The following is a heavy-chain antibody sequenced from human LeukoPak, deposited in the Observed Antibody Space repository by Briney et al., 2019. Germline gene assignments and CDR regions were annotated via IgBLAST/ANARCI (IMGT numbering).Heavy chain of an antibody. V-gene: IGHV4-59*01. Sequence: SETLSLTCTVSGGSISSYYWSWIRQPPGKGLEWIGYIYYSGSTNYNPSLKSRVTISVDTSKNQFSLKLSSVTAVDTAVYYCARSGPYYYDSSGYLLDWGQGTLVTVSS. CDR1: GGSISSYY. CDR2: IYYSGST. CDR3: ARSGPYYYDSSGYLLD. J-gene: IGHJ4*02. D-gene: IGHD3-22*01.